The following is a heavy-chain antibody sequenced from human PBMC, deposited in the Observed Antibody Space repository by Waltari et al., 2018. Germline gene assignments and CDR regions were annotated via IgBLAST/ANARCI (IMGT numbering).Heavy chain of an antibody. V-gene: IGHV1-69*02. CDR2: IIPILGIA. CDR1: SSYT. CDR3: ATDAGTVFDGY. Sequence: SSYTISWVRQAPGQGLEWMGRIIPILGIANYAQKFQGRVTITADKSTSTAYMELSSLRSEDTAVYYCATDAGTVFDGYWGQGTLVTVSS. D-gene: IGHD4-17*01. J-gene: IGHJ4*02.